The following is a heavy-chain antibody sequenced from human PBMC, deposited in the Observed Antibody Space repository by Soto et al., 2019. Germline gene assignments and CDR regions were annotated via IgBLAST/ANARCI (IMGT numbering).Heavy chain of an antibody. J-gene: IGHJ5*02. V-gene: IGHV1-24*01. CDR1: GYTLTELS. CDR3: ARSRPGYNILTGYYIREVPAGFDP. D-gene: IGHD3-9*01. CDR2: FDPEDGET. Sequence: ASVKVSCKVSGYTLTELSMHWVRQAPGKGLEWMGGFDPEDGETIYAQIFQGRVTMTEDTSTDTAYMELSSLRSEDTAVYYCARSRPGYNILTGYYIREVPAGFDPWGQGTLVTVSS.